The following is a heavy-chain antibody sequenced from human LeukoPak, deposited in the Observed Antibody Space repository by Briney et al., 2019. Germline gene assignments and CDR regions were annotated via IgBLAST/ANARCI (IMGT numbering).Heavy chain of an antibody. CDR2: ISPSGGST. Sequence: ASVKVSCKASGYTFTSYYMHWVRQAPGQGLEWMGIISPSGGSTSYAQKFQGRVTMTRDTSTSTVYMELSSLRSEDTAVYYCAREKQLVQVIGAFDIWGQGTMVTVSS. J-gene: IGHJ3*02. CDR1: GYTFTSYY. CDR3: AREKQLVQVIGAFDI. V-gene: IGHV1-46*01. D-gene: IGHD6-13*01.